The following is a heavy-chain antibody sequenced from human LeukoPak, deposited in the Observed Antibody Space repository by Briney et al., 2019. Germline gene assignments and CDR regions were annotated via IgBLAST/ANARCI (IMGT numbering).Heavy chain of an antibody. D-gene: IGHD3-16*02. CDR1: GYTFTSYG. V-gene: IGHV1-18*01. CDR2: ISAYNGNT. CDR3: AGDGDFFVSVGGVYQNTGFAP. J-gene: IGHJ5*02. Sequence: ASVKVSCKASGYTFTSYGISWVRQAPGQGLEWMGWISAYNGNTNYAQKLQGRVTMTTDTSTSTAYMELRSLRSDDTAVYYCAGDGDFFVSVGGVYQNTGFAPWGQGPLVTVSS.